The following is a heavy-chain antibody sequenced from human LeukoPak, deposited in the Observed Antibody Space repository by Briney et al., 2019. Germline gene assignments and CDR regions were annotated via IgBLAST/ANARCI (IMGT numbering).Heavy chain of an antibody. CDR3: ARDVGITVADSFDP. J-gene: IGHJ5*02. V-gene: IGHV3-20*04. D-gene: IGHD6-13*01. CDR1: GFTFDDYA. CDR2: TNWDGGRT. Sequence: RSGGSLRLSCAASGFTFDDYAMSWVRQTPGKGLEWVSGTNWDGGRTGYADSVKGRFTISRDNAKNSLYLQMNSLRVEDTAMYYCARDVGITVADSFDPWGQGTLVTVSS.